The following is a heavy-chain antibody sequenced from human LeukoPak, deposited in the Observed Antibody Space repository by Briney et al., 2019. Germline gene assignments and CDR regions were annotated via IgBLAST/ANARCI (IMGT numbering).Heavy chain of an antibody. CDR2: INHSGST. CDR1: GGSFSGHY. J-gene: IGHJ4*02. D-gene: IGHD3-22*01. Sequence: PSETLSLTCAVYGGSFSGHYWSWIRQPPGKGLEWIGEINHSGSTNYNPSLKSRVTISVDTSKNQFSLKLSSVTAADTAVYYCASSYSGYYRKAFDYWGQGTLVTVSS. V-gene: IGHV4-34*01. CDR3: ASSYSGYYRKAFDY.